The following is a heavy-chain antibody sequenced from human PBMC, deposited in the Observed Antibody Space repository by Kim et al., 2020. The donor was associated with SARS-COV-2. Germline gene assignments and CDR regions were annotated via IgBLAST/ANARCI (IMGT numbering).Heavy chain of an antibody. CDR2: KQ. Sequence: KQYCADSMKGRFTISRDNSNNMLFLQMNSLRAEDTALYYCARFLGTQLDPWGQGTLVTVSS. J-gene: IGHJ5*02. CDR3: ARFLGTQLDP. V-gene: IGHV3-33*01.